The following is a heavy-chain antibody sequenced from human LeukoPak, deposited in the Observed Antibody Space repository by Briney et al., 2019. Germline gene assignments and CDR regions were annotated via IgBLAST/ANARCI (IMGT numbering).Heavy chain of an antibody. D-gene: IGHD4-17*01. CDR3: ARDLAITYGDHRTFAY. V-gene: IGHV1-46*01. CDR2: VNPSGGST. CDR1: GYTFTSYY. Sequence: GASVKVSCKASGYTFTSYYMHWVRQAPGQGLEWMGVVNPSGGSTSYAQKFQGRVTMTRDTSTDTVYMQLSSLSSEDTAVYYCARDLAITYGDHRTFAYWGQGTLVTVSP. J-gene: IGHJ4*02.